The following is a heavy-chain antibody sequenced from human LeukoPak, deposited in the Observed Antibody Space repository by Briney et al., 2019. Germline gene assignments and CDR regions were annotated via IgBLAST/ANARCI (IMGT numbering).Heavy chain of an antibody. CDR2: ISSSSSYT. V-gene: IGHV3-11*06. CDR1: GFTFSDYY. CDR3: ARARDSSGSYDAFDV. J-gene: IGHJ3*01. Sequence: GGSLRLSCAASGFTFSDYYMSWIRQAPGKGLEWVSYISSSSSYTNYADSVKGRFTISRDNAKNSLYLQMNSLRAEDTAVYYCARARDSSGSYDAFDVWGQGTMVTVSS. D-gene: IGHD3-22*01.